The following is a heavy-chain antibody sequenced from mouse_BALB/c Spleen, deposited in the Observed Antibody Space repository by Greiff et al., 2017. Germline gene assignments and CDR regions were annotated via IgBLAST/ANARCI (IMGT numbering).Heavy chain of an antibody. Sequence: VQLQQSGAELAKPGASVKMSCKASGYTFTSYWMHWVKQRPGKGLEWIGYINPSTGYTEYNQKFKDKATLTADKSSSTAYMQLSSLTSEDSAVYYCSIVGDYRYDYAIDYWGQGTSVTVSS. CDR3: SIVGDYRYDYAIDY. V-gene: IGHV1-7*01. CDR1: GYTFTSYW. CDR2: INPSTGYT. J-gene: IGHJ4*01. D-gene: IGHD2-14*01.